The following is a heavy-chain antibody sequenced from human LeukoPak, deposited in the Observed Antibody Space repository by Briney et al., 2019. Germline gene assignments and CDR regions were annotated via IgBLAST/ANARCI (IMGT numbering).Heavy chain of an antibody. Sequence: PGESLKISCKGSGYSFTSYWIGWVRQMPGKGLEWMGIIYPGDSDTRYSPSFQGQVTISADKSISTAYLQWSSLKASDTAMYYCARRGYCSGGSCFRFDPWGQGTLVTVSS. D-gene: IGHD2-15*01. CDR2: IYPGDSDT. CDR3: ARRGYCSGGSCFRFDP. J-gene: IGHJ5*02. V-gene: IGHV5-51*01. CDR1: GYSFTSYW.